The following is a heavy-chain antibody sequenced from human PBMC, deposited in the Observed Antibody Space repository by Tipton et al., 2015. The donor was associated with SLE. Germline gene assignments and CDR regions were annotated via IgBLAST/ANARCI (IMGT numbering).Heavy chain of an antibody. V-gene: IGHV4-59*08. CDR2: ISYGGGT. CDR3: ARGLLTWRGAIVGVDV. D-gene: IGHD2-21*01. Sequence: TLSLTCAVSGGPFNGFFWIWIRQPPGKGLEWIGYISYGGGTNYNPSLKSRVTMSVDTAKNQFSLKLTSVTAADTAVYFCARGLLTWRGAIVGVDVWGQGTTVNVSS. J-gene: IGHJ6*02. CDR1: GGPFNGFF.